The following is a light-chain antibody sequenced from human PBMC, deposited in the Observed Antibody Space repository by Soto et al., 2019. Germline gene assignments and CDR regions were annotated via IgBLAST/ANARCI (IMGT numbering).Light chain of an antibody. Sequence: QSVLTQPPSASGTPGQRVTISCSGSSSSIGSNSVYWYQHLPGTVPQLLIYDNSQRPSGVPDRFSGSKSGTSASLAISGLRSEDEADYYCATWDDSLSGYVFGTGTKLTVL. CDR1: SSSIGSNS. CDR2: DNS. V-gene: IGLV1-47*02. CDR3: ATWDDSLSGYV. J-gene: IGLJ1*01.